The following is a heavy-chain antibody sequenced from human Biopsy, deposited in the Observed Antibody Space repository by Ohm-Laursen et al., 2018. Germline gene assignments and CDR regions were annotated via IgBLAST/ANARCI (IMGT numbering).Heavy chain of an antibody. CDR1: AYTLTDYY. Sequence: GSSVKVSCKASAYTLTDYYLHWVRQAPGQGLEWMGWINPDSGGTNYAQKFQGRVTMTRDTSISTVQMELSSLRSDDTAMYYCARVGFSSTWPPDRHDAFDIWGQGTMVTVSS. D-gene: IGHD6-13*01. CDR2: INPDSGGT. V-gene: IGHV1-2*02. CDR3: ARVGFSSTWPPDRHDAFDI. J-gene: IGHJ3*02.